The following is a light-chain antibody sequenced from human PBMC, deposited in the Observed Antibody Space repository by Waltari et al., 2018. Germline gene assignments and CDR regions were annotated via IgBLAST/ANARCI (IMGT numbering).Light chain of an antibody. V-gene: IGLV3-10*01. CDR2: EDT. CDR3: YSTDYSGAHF. CDR1: ALPKKH. Sequence: SYELTQPPSVSVSPGQTARITCSGDALPKKHAYWYQKKTGQAPLLVIYEDTKRPSGIPERFSGSSSGTMATLTISGAQVEDEADYFCYSTDYSGAHFFGPGTKVTVL. J-gene: IGLJ1*01.